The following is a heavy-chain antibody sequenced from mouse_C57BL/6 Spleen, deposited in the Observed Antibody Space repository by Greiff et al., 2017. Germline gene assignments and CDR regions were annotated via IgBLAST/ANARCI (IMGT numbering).Heavy chain of an antibody. CDR1: GYTFTSYW. Sequence: VQLQQPGAELVMPGASVKLSCKASGYTFTSYWMHWVKQRPGQGLEWIGEIDPSDSYTNYNQKFKGKSTLTVDKSSCTAYMQLSSLTSEDSAVYYCARYDYPYYFDYWGQGTTLTVSS. J-gene: IGHJ2*01. CDR3: ARYDYPYYFDY. D-gene: IGHD2-4*01. CDR2: IDPSDSYT. V-gene: IGHV1-69*01.